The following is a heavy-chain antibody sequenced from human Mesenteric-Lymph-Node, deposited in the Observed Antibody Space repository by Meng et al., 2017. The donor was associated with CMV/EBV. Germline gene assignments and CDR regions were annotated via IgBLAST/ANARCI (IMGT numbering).Heavy chain of an antibody. CDR2: IRYDGSNK. J-gene: IGHJ4*02. D-gene: IGHD1-7*01. CDR1: GFTFSSYA. Sequence: GGSLRLSCAASGFTFSSYAMSWVRQAPGKGLEWVTFIRYDGSNKYYADSVKGRFTISRDNSKNTVYLQMNSLRGEDTAVYYCAKEGLTGTNGDYWGQGTLVTVSS. CDR3: AKEGLTGTNGDY. V-gene: IGHV3-30*02.